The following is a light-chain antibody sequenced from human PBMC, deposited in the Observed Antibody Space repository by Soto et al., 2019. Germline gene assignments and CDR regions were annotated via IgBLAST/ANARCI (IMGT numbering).Light chain of an antibody. CDR2: SNN. CDR3: ASWDDRLGAVI. V-gene: IGLV1-47*02. Sequence: QSVLTQPPSASGTPGQKVFISCSGSSSNIGGTNYAYWYQHLPGAAPKLLMHSNNLRPSGVPERISGSKFGTAASLAISGLRSEDEAVYYCASWDDRLGAVIFGGGTKVTVL. J-gene: IGLJ2*01. CDR1: SSNIGGTNY.